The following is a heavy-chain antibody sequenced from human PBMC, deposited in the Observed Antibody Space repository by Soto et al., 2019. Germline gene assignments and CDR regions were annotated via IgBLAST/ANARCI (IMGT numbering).Heavy chain of an antibody. V-gene: IGHV3-7*01. Sequence: GGSLRLSCATSGFTFRGHWMSWVRQTPGKGLEWVATIKQDGGEKYYVDSVRGRFTVSRDNAENSLFLQLNSLRVEDTALYYCARLAGETTIYDYWGQGTLVTVSS. D-gene: IGHD1-1*01. CDR2: IKQDGGEK. CDR3: ARLAGETTIYDY. J-gene: IGHJ4*02. CDR1: GFTFRGHW.